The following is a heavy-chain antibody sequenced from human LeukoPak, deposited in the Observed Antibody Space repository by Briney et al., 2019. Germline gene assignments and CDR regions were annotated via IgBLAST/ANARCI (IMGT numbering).Heavy chain of an antibody. V-gene: IGHV3-7*01. D-gene: IGHD6-6*01. CDR1: GFAFSSYS. J-gene: IGHJ4*02. CDR3: AKVKGNSSPFDS. Sequence: GGSLRLSCAASGFAFSSYSMNWVRQPPGKGLEWVANINQDGSEKWYVDSVKGRFTISRDNAKNSLFLQMNSLRAEDTAVYYCAKVKGNSSPFDSWGQGSLVTVSS. CDR2: INQDGSEK.